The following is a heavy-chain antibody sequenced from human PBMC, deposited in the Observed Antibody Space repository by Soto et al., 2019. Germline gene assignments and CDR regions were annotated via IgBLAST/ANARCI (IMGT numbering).Heavy chain of an antibody. J-gene: IGHJ5*02. D-gene: IGHD1-1*01. Sequence: QVQLVESGGGVVQPGRSLRLSCAASGFTFSNYGMHWVRQAPGKGLEWVAVISYDGGNQNYADSVKGRFIISRDNSKNTLYLQMNSLRPEDTAKYYCAKDNDLNPWGQGTLVTVSS. CDR2: ISYDGGNQ. CDR1: GFTFSNYG. V-gene: IGHV3-30*18. CDR3: AKDNDLNP.